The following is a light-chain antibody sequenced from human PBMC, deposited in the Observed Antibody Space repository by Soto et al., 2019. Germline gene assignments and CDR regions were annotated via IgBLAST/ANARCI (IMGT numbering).Light chain of an antibody. CDR1: QSVSSSY. Sequence: EVVLTQSPATLSLSPGERATLSCRASQSVSSSYLAWYQQKPGQAPRLLVYDVSNRATGIPARFSGGGSGTEFTLTISSLQSEDCAIYYCQQYHTWPITFGGGARLET. CDR2: DVS. V-gene: IGKV3D-7*01. J-gene: IGKJ5*01. CDR3: QQYHTWPIT.